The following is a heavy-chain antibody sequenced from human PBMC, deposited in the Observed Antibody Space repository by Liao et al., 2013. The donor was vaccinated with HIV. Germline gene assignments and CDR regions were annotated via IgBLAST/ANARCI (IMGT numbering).Heavy chain of an antibody. CDR1: GGSISSGFYT. V-gene: IGHV4-61*02. J-gene: IGHJ4*02. CDR2: SIPVGXP. Sequence: QVQLQESGPGLVKPSQTLSLTCTVSGGSISSGFYTGTGSGSPPGRDWSGLGVSIPVGXPTTIPSLKSRVTLSVDTSKNQFSLKLTSVTAADTAVYYCAREGSXFDFWGQGTLVTVSS. CDR3: AREGSXFDF.